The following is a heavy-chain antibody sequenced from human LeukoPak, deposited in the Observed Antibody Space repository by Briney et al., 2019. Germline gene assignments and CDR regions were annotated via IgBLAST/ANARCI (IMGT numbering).Heavy chain of an antibody. CDR3: ASLVGAHYGWFDP. CDR2: INYSGNT. J-gene: IGHJ5*02. Sequence: TSETLSLTCSVSGGSISSANYYWGWIRQPPGKGLEWIGSINYSGNTYYSPSLKSRVTISVDTSKNQFSLKLSSVTAADTALYYCASLVGAHYGWFDPWGQGTLVTVSS. V-gene: IGHV4-39*01. CDR1: GGSISSANYY. D-gene: IGHD1-26*01.